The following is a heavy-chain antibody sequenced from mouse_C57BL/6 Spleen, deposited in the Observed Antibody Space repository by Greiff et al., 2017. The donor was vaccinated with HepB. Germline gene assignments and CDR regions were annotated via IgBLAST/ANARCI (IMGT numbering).Heavy chain of an antibody. CDR2: IHPNSGST. V-gene: IGHV1-64*01. Sequence: VQLQQPGAELVKPGASVKLSCKASGYTFTSYWMHWVKQRPGQGLEWIGMIHPNSGSTNYNEKFKSKATLTVDKSSSTAYMQLSSLTSEDSAVYYCARYDYDVGDFAYWGQGTLVTVSA. J-gene: IGHJ3*01. CDR1: GYTFTSYW. D-gene: IGHD2-4*01. CDR3: ARYDYDVGDFAY.